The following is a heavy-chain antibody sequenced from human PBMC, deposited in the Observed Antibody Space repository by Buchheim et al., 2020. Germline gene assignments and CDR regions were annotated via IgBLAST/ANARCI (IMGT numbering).Heavy chain of an antibody. Sequence: QVQLQESGPGLVKPSQTLSLTCTVSGGSISSGDYYWSWIRQPPGKGLEWIGYIYYSGSTYYNPSLKSRVTISVDTSKNQFSLKLSSVTAADTAVYYCARAAVVGSSWYQWYYYYGMDVWGQGTT. D-gene: IGHD6-13*01. CDR1: GGSISSGDYY. CDR2: IYYSGST. CDR3: ARAAVVGSSWYQWYYYYGMDV. V-gene: IGHV4-30-4*01. J-gene: IGHJ6*02.